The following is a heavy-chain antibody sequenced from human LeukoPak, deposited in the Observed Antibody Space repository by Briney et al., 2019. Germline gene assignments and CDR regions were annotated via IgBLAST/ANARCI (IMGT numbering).Heavy chain of an antibody. CDR1: GFTFDDYA. CDR2: ISWNSGSI. J-gene: IGHJ4*02. D-gene: IGHD6-19*01. Sequence: GGSLRLSCAASGFTFDDYAMHWVRQAPGKGLEWVSGISWNSGSIGYADSVKGRFTISRDNAKNSLYLQMNSLRAEDMALYYCAKEGLSGWSHSGYFDYWGQGTLVTVSS. CDR3: AKEGLSGWSHSGYFDY. V-gene: IGHV3-9*03.